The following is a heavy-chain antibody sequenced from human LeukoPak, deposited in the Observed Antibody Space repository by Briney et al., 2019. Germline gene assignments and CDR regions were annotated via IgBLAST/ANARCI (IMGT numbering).Heavy chain of an antibody. D-gene: IGHD5-18*01. CDR3: ASKYSYGYYRIDY. V-gene: IGHV3-23*01. CDR2: ISGSGGST. CDR1: GFTFSSYA. Sequence: PGGSLRLSCAASGFTFSSYAMSWVRQAPGKGLEWVSAISGSGGSTYYADSVKGGFTISRDNSKNTLYLQMNSLRAEDTAVYYCASKYSYGYYRIDYWGQGTLVTVSS. J-gene: IGHJ4*02.